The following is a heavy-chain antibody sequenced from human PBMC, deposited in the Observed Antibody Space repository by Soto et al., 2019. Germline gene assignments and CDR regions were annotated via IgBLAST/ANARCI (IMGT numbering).Heavy chain of an antibody. CDR1: GFTFSSYA. V-gene: IGHV3-30-3*01. Sequence: QVQLVESGGGVVQPGRSLRLSCAASGFTFSSYAMHWVRQAPGKGLEWVAVISYDGSNKYYADSVKGRFTISRDNSKNTLYLQMNSLRAEDTAVYYCARDRDRSSWYAMDVWGQGTTVTVSS. CDR3: ARDRDRSSWYAMDV. D-gene: IGHD6-13*01. CDR2: ISYDGSNK. J-gene: IGHJ6*02.